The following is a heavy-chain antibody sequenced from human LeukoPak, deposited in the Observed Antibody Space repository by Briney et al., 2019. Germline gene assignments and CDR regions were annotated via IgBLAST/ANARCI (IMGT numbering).Heavy chain of an antibody. Sequence: PGGSLRLSCAGSGFTFSDYYMSWIRQAPGKGLEWVSYISSSGSTIYYADSVKGRFTISRDNAKNSLYLQMNSLRAEDTAVYYCARSGNYYDSSGYYLFDYWGQGTLVTVSS. V-gene: IGHV3-11*01. CDR3: ARSGNYYDSSGYYLFDY. CDR1: GFTFSDYY. CDR2: ISSSGSTI. D-gene: IGHD3-22*01. J-gene: IGHJ4*02.